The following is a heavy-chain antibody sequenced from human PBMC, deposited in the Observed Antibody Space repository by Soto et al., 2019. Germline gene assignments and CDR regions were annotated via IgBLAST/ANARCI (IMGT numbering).Heavy chain of an antibody. CDR3: AADTPSQGRGEFDF. Sequence: EAQLVEYGGGLVKTGESLRLSCSAAGFSFTNAWINWVRQAPGKGLEWVGHIKGQIDYEATDYAAPVRGRFTFSRDDSTNTVYLQMTSLKADDTAVYYCAADTPSQGRGEFDFWGQGTQVTVSS. CDR1: GFSFTNAW. V-gene: IGHV3-15*07. CDR2: IKGQIDYEAT. D-gene: IGHD5-12*01. J-gene: IGHJ4*02.